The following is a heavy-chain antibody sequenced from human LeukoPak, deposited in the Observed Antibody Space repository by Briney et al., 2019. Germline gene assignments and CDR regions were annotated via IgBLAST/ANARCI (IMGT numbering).Heavy chain of an antibody. V-gene: IGHV3-23*01. CDR2: ISGSDAGT. D-gene: IGHD6-19*01. CDR3: ARDVAAGAFDY. J-gene: IGHJ4*02. CDR1: GFTFASYA. Sequence: PGGSLRLSCVSSGFTFASYAMSWVRQAPGKGLEWVSSISGSDAGTYYADSVKGRFTISRDNAKNSLYLQVSSLRAEDTAVYYCARDVAAGAFDYWGQGTLVTVSS.